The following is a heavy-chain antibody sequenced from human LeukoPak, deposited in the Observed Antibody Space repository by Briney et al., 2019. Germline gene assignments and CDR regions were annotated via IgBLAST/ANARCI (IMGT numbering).Heavy chain of an antibody. Sequence: ASVRVSCKGSGYTFTNYGNSWVRQAPGQGLEWMGLISTYNGDTNYAQRLQGRVTMSTDTATSTAYMELRSLRSDDTAVYYCARCLDKDLVSGDFDYWSQGTLVTVSS. CDR1: GYTFTNYG. D-gene: IGHD5-18*01. V-gene: IGHV1-18*01. J-gene: IGHJ4*02. CDR3: ARCLDKDLVSGDFDY. CDR2: ISTYNGDT.